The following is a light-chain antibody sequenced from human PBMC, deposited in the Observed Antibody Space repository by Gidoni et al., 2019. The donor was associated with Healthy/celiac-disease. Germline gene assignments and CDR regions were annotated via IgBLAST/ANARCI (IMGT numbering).Light chain of an antibody. Sequence: QSVLTQPPSVSAAPGQKGTISCSGSSSNIGNNYESWYQQLPGTAPKLLIYDNNKRPSVIPYRFSGSKSGTSATLGITGLQTGDEADYYCGTWDSSLSAVVFGGGTKLTVL. CDR2: DNN. CDR1: SSNIGNNY. CDR3: GTWDSSLSAVV. J-gene: IGLJ2*01. V-gene: IGLV1-51*01.